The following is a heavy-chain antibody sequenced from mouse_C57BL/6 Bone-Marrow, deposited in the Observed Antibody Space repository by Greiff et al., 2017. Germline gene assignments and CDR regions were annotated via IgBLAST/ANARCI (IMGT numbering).Heavy chain of an antibody. J-gene: IGHJ3*01. CDR3: ARWGTTAFAY. CDR2: IYPRSGNT. Sequence: QVQLKESGAELARPGASVKLSCKASGYTFTSYGISWVKQRTGQGLEWIGEIYPRSGNTYYNEKFKGKATLTADKSSSTAYMELRSLTSEDSAVYFCARWGTTAFAYWGQGTLVTVSA. V-gene: IGHV1-81*01. CDR1: GYTFTSYG. D-gene: IGHD1-2*01.